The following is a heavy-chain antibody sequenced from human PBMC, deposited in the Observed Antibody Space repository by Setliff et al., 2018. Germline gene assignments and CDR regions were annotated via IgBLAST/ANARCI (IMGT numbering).Heavy chain of an antibody. CDR1: GFTFSSYW. D-gene: IGHD5-12*01. CDR3: AREKMATNYYYYYMDV. V-gene: IGHV3-7*01. J-gene: IGHJ6*03. CDR2: IKQDGSEK. Sequence: GGSLRLSCAVSGFTFSSYWMSWVRQAPGKGLEWVANIKQDGSEKYYVDSVKGRFTIARDNAKNSLYLQMNSLGAEDTAVYYCAREKMATNYYYYYMDVWGKGTTVTVSS.